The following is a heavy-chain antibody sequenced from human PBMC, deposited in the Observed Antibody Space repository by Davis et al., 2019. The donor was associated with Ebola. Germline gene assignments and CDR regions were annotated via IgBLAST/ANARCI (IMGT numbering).Heavy chain of an antibody. Sequence: SETLSLTCTVSGYSINRGFTWGWIRQPPGKGLEWIGSIYHSGITNYSPSLKSRVTISADTSKNQFSLRLKSVTAADTAMYYCARDYVYWGQGILVTVP. CDR2: IYHSGIT. CDR3: ARDYVY. J-gene: IGHJ4*02. V-gene: IGHV4-38-2*02. CDR1: GYSINRGFT. D-gene: IGHD1-14*01.